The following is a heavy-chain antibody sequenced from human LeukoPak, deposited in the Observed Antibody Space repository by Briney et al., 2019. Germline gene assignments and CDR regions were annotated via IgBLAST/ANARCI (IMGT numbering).Heavy chain of an antibody. Sequence: PSETLSLTCTVSGVSISTYYWSWIRQPPGKGLEWIGYIYYSGNTNYNPSLKSRVTISIDTSENQFSLRLNSVTAADTAVYYCASYRGYSYGYYFNYWGQGTLVTVSS. CDR2: IYYSGNT. CDR3: ASYRGYSYGYYFNY. J-gene: IGHJ4*02. D-gene: IGHD5-18*01. CDR1: GVSISTYY. V-gene: IGHV4-59*01.